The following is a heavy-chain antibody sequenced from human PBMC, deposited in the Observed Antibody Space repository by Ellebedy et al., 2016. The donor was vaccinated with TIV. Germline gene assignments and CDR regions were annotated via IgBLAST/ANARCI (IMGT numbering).Heavy chain of an antibody. CDR1: GFTFSHYW. J-gene: IGHJ4*02. Sequence: GESLKISCAASGFTFSHYWMNWVRQTPGKGLEWVGRIKSKTDGGTTDYAAPVKGRFTISRDDSKNTLYLQMNSLKTEGTAVYYCAKPLGICSDCSCVRGYGETGNFDYWGQGTLVTVSS. V-gene: IGHV3-15*07. CDR3: AKPLGICSDCSCVRGYGETGNFDY. D-gene: IGHD2-15*01. CDR2: IKSKTDGGTT.